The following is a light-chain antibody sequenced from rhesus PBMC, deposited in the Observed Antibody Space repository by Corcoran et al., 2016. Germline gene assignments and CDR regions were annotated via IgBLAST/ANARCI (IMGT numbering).Light chain of an antibody. CDR3: QHYYSTPYS. CDR2: EAS. Sequence: DIQMTQSPSSLSASVGDRVTITCRASQGITNDLAWYQQKPGETPNLLSYEASRLQSGVPSRFSGSGSGTDFTLPFSSLQSEDFATYYCQHYYSTPYSFGQGTKVEIK. J-gene: IGKJ2*01. CDR1: QGITND. V-gene: IGKV1-25*01.